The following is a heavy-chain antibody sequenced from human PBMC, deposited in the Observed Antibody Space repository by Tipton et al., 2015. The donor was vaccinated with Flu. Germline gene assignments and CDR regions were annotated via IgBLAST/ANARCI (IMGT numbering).Heavy chain of an antibody. CDR3: ARRDYSNYVSEPKSWFDP. CDR1: GYSIRSSNYY. CDR2: IFHSGNS. J-gene: IGHJ5*02. V-gene: IGHV4-38-2*02. Sequence: LRLSCTVFGYSIRSSNYYWGWIRQPPGKGLEWIGSIFHSGNSYHNPSLKSRVTMAVETSKNQFSLKLSSVTAADTAVYYCARRDYSNYVSEPKSWFDPWGQGTLVAVSS. D-gene: IGHD4-11*01.